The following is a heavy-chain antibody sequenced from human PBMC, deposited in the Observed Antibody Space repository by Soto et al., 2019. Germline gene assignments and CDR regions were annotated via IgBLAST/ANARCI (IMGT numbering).Heavy chain of an antibody. CDR2: MYNSGTT. CDR3: ARGPSSNKVDY. V-gene: IGHV4-30-4*01. J-gene: IGHJ4*02. Sequence: SETLSLTCTVSGGSITNNNYYWIWIRQPPGKGLEWIGHMYNSGTTYSNPSLKGRVTISGDTSKNQFSLNLSSVTAADTAVYYCARGPSSNKVDYWGQGTLVTVSS. CDR1: GGSITNNNYY.